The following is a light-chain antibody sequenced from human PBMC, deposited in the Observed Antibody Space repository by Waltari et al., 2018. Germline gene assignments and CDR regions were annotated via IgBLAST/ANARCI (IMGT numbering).Light chain of an antibody. V-gene: IGKV4-1*01. Sequence: DIVMTQSPDSLAVSLGERATINCKSSQSVLYSSNNKNYLAWYQQKPGQPRKLLIYWASTRESGVPGRFGGSGSGTDFTLTISSLQAEDVAVYYCQQYYSTQLTFGGGTKVEIK. CDR3: QQYYSTQLT. J-gene: IGKJ4*01. CDR2: WAS. CDR1: QSVLYSSNNKNY.